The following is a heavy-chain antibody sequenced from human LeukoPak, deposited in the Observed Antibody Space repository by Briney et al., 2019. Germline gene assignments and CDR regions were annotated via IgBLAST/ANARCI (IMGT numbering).Heavy chain of an antibody. J-gene: IGHJ4*02. CDR3: AGGVTAAEYDF. V-gene: IGHV4-59*08. Sequence: SETLSLTCTVSGDSISSFYWTWIRQPPGKGLEWVGYIYYSGTTYYTPSLRRRVTMSVDSSKNQISLKLTSLTAADTAVYFCAGGVTAAEYDFWGQGTLVTVSS. CDR1: GDSISSFY. D-gene: IGHD6-13*01. CDR2: IYYSGTT.